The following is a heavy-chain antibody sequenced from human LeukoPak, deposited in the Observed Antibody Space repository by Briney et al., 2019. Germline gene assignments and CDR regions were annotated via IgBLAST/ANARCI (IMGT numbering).Heavy chain of an antibody. CDR2: IGHDERNE. V-gene: IGHV3-33*01. Sequence: PGRSLRLSCAASGFLFSGYAMHWVRQAPGKGLEWVAVIGHDERNERYAESVKGRFTISRDNSKNTLYLQMNSLRAEDTAVYYCARGHSIGWELGVCDYWGQGTLVTVSS. CDR1: GFLFSGYA. CDR3: ARGHSIGWELGVCDY. J-gene: IGHJ4*02. D-gene: IGHD1-26*01.